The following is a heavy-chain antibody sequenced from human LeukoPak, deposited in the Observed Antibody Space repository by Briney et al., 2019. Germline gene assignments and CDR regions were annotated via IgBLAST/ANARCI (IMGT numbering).Heavy chain of an antibody. CDR2: INPNNGDT. D-gene: IGHD3-22*01. CDR1: GYTFTSYD. Sequence: ASVKVSCKASGYTFTSYDIHWVRQAPGQGLEWMGWINPNNGDTNYAQKFQGRVTMTRDTSISTAYMELSRLRSDDTAVYYCARAGDYYESSGYPRGGWFDPWGQGTLVTVSS. V-gene: IGHV1-2*02. CDR3: ARAGDYYESSGYPRGGWFDP. J-gene: IGHJ5*02.